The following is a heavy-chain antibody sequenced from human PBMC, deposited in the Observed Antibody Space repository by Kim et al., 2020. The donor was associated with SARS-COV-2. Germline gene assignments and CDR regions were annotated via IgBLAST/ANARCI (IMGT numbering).Heavy chain of an antibody. Sequence: SETLSLTCAVYGGSFSGYYWSWIRQPPGKGLEWIGEINHSGSTNYNPSLKSRVTISVDTSKNQFSLKLSSVTAADTAVYYCARALSIITMVRGVIIPNYYYGMDVWGQGTTVTVSS. J-gene: IGHJ6*02. V-gene: IGHV4-34*01. CDR1: GGSFSGYY. CDR2: INHSGST. CDR3: ARALSIITMVRGVIIPNYYYGMDV. D-gene: IGHD3-10*01.